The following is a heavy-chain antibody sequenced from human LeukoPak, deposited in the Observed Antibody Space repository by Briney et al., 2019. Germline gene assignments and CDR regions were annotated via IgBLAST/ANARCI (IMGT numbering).Heavy chain of an antibody. CDR1: GYTLTELS. CDR2: FDPEDGET. CDR3: ATGGIAVAGPQGDAFDI. V-gene: IGHV1-24*01. J-gene: IGHJ3*02. D-gene: IGHD6-19*01. Sequence: ASVKVSCKVSGYTLTELSMHWVRQAPGKGLEWMGGFDPEDGETIYAQKFQGRVTVTEDTSTDTAYMELSSLRSEDTAVYYCATGGIAVAGPQGDAFDIWGQGTMVTVSS.